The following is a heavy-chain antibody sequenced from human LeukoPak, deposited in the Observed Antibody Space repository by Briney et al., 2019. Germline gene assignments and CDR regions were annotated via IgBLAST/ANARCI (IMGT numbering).Heavy chain of an antibody. CDR3: ARDRQIAY. CDR1: GFTFSNYW. CDR2: IKQDGSEK. Sequence: GGSLRLSCAPSGFTFSNYWLTWVRQAPGQGLEWVANIKQDGSEKHYVDSVKGRFTISRGNAKNSLYLQMNSLRAEDTAVYYCARDRQIAYWGQGTLVTVSS. V-gene: IGHV3-7*01. J-gene: IGHJ4*02.